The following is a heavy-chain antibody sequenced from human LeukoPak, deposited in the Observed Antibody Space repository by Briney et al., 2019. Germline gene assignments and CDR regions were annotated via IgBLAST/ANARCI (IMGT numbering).Heavy chain of an antibody. D-gene: IGHD5-24*01. CDR2: ISWDSGSI. V-gene: IGHV3-9*01. J-gene: IGHJ5*02. Sequence: GGSLRLSCAASGFTFDDYAMHWVRQAPGKGLEWVSGISWDSGSIAYADSVKGRFTISRDNAKNSLYLQMNSLRAEDTAVYYCARDVATISNWFEPWGQGTLVTVSS. CDR1: GFTFDDYA. CDR3: ARDVATISNWFEP.